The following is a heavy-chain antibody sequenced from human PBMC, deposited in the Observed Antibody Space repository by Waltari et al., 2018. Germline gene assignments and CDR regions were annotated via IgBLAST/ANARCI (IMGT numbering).Heavy chain of an antibody. CDR1: GYAVNSGFY. D-gene: IGHD2-2*03. CDR2: IYHDGTT. Sequence: QVQLQESGPGLVKSSETLSLTCDVSGYAVNSGFYWGWIRQAPGKGLEWVATIYHDGTTLYNPSLKSRHSVSMDTSKNEISLTLKSVTAADTALYYCSRQVLGYCTSAACRRLESWGQGTLVTVSS. CDR3: SRQVLGYCTSAACRRLES. J-gene: IGHJ4*02. V-gene: IGHV4-38-2*01.